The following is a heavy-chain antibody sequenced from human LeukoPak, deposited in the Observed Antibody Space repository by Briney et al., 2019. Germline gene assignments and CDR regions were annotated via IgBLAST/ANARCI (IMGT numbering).Heavy chain of an antibody. CDR2: IYYSGST. Sequence: SETLSLTCTVSGGSISSSSYYWGWIRQPPGKGLEWIGSIYYSGSTYYNPSLKSRVTISVDTSKNQFSLKPSSVTAADTAVYYCARERSSTSCYQDWGQGTLVTVSS. CDR1: GGSISSSSYY. CDR3: ARERSSTSCYQD. V-gene: IGHV4-39*07. D-gene: IGHD2-2*01. J-gene: IGHJ4*02.